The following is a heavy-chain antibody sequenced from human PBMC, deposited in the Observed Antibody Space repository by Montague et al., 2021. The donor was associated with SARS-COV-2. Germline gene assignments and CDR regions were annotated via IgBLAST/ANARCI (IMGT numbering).Heavy chain of an antibody. D-gene: IGHD5-24*01. Sequence: SETLSLTCTVSGGSISSYYWSWIRQPPGKRLEWIGYIYYSGSTNYNPSLKSRVTISVDTSKNQFSLKLSSVTAADTAVYYCARGGERLLLERPLDYWGQGTLVTVSS. V-gene: IGHV4-59*01. CDR3: ARGGERLLLERPLDY. CDR2: IYYSGST. CDR1: GGSISSYY. J-gene: IGHJ4*01.